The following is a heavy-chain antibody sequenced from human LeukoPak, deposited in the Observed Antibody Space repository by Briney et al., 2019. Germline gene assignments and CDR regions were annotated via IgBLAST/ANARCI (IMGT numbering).Heavy chain of an antibody. V-gene: IGHV3-23*01. D-gene: IGHD5-12*01. CDR2: ISGSGGST. CDR3: AKDGVIVVTGDFDY. J-gene: IGHJ4*02. Sequence: GGSLRLSCAASGFTFSSYAMSWVRQAPGKGLEWVSAISGSGGSTYYADSVKGRFTISRDNSKNTLYLQMNSLRAEDTAVCYCAKDGVIVVTGDFDYWGQGTLVTVSS. CDR1: GFTFSSYA.